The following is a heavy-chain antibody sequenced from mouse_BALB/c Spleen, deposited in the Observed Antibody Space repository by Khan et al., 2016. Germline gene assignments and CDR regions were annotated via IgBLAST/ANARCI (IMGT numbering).Heavy chain of an antibody. CDR3: ARSGYGNSCAMDY. V-gene: IGHV1-39*01. J-gene: IGHJ4*01. CDR1: GYSFTGYN. CDR2: IDPYYGGI. D-gene: IGHD1-1*01. Sequence: VQLQQSGPELEKPGASVKISCKASGYSFTGYNMNWVKQSNGKSLEWIGNIDPYYGGISYNQKFKGQATLTVDKSSSTAYMQLKSLTSEDSAVYYCARSGYGNSCAMDYWGQGTSVTVSS.